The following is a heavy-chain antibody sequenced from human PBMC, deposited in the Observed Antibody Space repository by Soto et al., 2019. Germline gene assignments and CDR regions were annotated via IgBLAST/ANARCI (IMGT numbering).Heavy chain of an antibody. D-gene: IGHD1-7*01. CDR2: INPNSGGT. Sequence: ASVKVSCKASGYTFTGYYMHWVRQAPGQGLEWMGWINPNSGGTNYAQKFQGWVTMTRDTSISTAYMELSRLRSDDTAVYYCASDGITATTERDRYYYGLDVWGQGTTVTVSS. CDR1: GYTFTGYY. CDR3: ASDGITATTERDRYYYGLDV. J-gene: IGHJ6*02. V-gene: IGHV1-2*04.